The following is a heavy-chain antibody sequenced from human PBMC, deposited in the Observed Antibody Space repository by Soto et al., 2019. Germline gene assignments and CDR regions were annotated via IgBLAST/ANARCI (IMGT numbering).Heavy chain of an antibody. CDR3: ARVGITIFGVVPPLDF. CDR2: ISGSGGST. CDR1: GFTFSSYA. V-gene: IGHV3-23*01. D-gene: IGHD3-3*01. Sequence: GGSLRLSCAASGFTFSSYAMSWVRQAPGKGLEWVSAISGSGGSTYYADSVKGRFTISRDNSKNTLYLQMNSLRAEDTAVYYCARVGITIFGVVPPLDFWGQGTLVTVAS. J-gene: IGHJ4*02.